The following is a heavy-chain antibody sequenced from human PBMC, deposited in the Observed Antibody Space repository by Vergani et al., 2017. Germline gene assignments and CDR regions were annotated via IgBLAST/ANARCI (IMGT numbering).Heavy chain of an antibody. CDR3: AHRRDYYDSSANWFDP. CDR1: GFSLSTSGVG. Sequence: QITLKESGPTLVKPTQTLTLTCTFSGFSLSTSGVGVGWIRQPPGKALEWLSLIYWDDDKRYSPSLKSRLTITKDTSKNPVVLTMTNMDPVDTATYYCAHRRDYYDSSANWFDPWGQGTLVTVSS. D-gene: IGHD3-22*01. J-gene: IGHJ5*02. V-gene: IGHV2-5*02. CDR2: IYWDDDK.